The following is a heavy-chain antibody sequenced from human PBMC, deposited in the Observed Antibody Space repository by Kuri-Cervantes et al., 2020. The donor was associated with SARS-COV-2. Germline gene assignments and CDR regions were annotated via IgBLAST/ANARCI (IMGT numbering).Heavy chain of an antibody. V-gene: IGHV4-39*07. CDR3: ARGSYDFWSGYYYYYGMDV. CDR2: SYYSGST. Sequence: GSLRLSCTVSGGSISSSGYYWGWIRQPPGKGLEWIGSSYYSGSTNYNPSLKSRVAISVDTSKNQFSLKLSSVTAADTAVYYCARGSYDFWSGYYYYYGMDVWGQGTTVTVSS. CDR1: GGSISSSGYY. J-gene: IGHJ6*02. D-gene: IGHD3-3*01.